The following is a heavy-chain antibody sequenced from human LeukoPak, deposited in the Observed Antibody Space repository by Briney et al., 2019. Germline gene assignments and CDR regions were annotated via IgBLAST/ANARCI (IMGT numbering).Heavy chain of an antibody. Sequence: PGGSLRLSCTGSGFTISGFWMSWVRQLPGKGLEWFATIGNTETFYADSVTGRFTISRDNSKNTVNLQMNRLSVEDTAIYYCAKDWIQFNRVFDCFDSWGEGTLVTVSS. CDR2: IGNTET. J-gene: IGHJ4*02. CDR1: GFTISGFW. D-gene: IGHD5-18*01. V-gene: IGHV3-23*01. CDR3: AKDWIQFNRVFDCFDS.